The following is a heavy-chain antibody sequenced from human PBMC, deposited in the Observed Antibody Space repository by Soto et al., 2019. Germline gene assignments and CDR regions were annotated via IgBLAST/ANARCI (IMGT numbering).Heavy chain of an antibody. CDR3: AREATMIVVVPRGAFDI. V-gene: IGHV3-48*03. CDR2: ISSSGSTI. Sequence: PWGSLRLSCAASGFTFSSYEINFFRHSPFKWLEWVSYISSSGSTIYYADSVKGRFTISRDNAKNSLYLQMNSLRAEDTAVYYCAREATMIVVVPRGAFDIWGQGTMVTVSS. J-gene: IGHJ3*02. CDR1: GFTFSSYE. D-gene: IGHD3-22*01.